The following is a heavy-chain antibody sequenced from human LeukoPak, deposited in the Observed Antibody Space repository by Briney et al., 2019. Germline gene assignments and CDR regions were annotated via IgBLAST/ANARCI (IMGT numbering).Heavy chain of an antibody. V-gene: IGHV4-59*01. CDR3: ARDHGYSSSWYNFDP. CDR1: GGSIRSYY. D-gene: IGHD6-13*01. J-gene: IGHJ5*02. Sequence: SETLSLTCTVSGGSIRSYYWSWIRQPPGKGLEWIGYIYYSGSTNYNPSLKSRVTISVDTSKNQFSLKLSSVTAADTAVYYCARDHGYSSSWYNFDPWGQGTLVTVSS. CDR2: IYYSGST.